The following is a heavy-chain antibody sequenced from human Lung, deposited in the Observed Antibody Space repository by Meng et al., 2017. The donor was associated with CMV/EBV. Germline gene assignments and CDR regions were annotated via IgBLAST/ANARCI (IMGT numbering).Heavy chain of an antibody. D-gene: IGHD3-3*01. Sequence: FTGQYIYWVRQAPVQGLEWVGMINPSGGSTSYAPKFQGRVTVTSDTSTSTVYMELSSLRSEDTAVFYCARVIGQFSGPDFWSGYFDYWGQGTLVTVSS. CDR1: FTGQY. CDR2: INPSGGST. J-gene: IGHJ4*02. CDR3: ARVIGQFSGPDFWSGYFDY. V-gene: IGHV1-46*01.